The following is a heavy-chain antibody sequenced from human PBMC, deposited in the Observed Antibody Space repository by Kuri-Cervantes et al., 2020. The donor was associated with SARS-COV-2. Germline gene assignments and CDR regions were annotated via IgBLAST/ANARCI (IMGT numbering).Heavy chain of an antibody. CDR3: ARDPTAGRLRYFDWFSSGPSNYYGMDV. J-gene: IGHJ6*02. V-gene: IGHV3-21*01. CDR2: ISSSSSYI. D-gene: IGHD3-9*01. CDR1: GFTFSSYS. Sequence: GGSLRLSCAASGFTFSSYSMNWVRQAPGKGLEWVSSISSSSSYIYYADSVKGRCTISRDNAKNSLYLQMNSLRAEDTAVYYCARDPTAGRLRYFDWFSSGPSNYYGMDVWGQGTTVTVSS.